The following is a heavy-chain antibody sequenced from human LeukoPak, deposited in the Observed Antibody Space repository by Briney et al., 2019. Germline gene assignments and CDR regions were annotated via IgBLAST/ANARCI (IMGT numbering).Heavy chain of an antibody. CDR3: ARGEDWKSTTFDY. J-gene: IGHJ4*02. CDR1: GGSISSYY. D-gene: IGHD1-1*01. V-gene: IGHV4-59*01. CDR2: MSYTRTP. Sequence: PSESLSLTCTVSGGSISSYYWNWIRQPPGKGREWIGYMSYTRTPNYNPSRKSRVTISLDTSKSQCSLKLSSVTAADTAVYYCARGEDWKSTTFDYWGQGTLVTVSS.